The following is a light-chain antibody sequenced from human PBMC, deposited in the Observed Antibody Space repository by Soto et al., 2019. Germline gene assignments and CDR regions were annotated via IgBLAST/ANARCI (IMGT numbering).Light chain of an antibody. CDR1: QSVSSN. Sequence: EIVMTHSPATLSVSPGERATLSCRASQSVSSNLAWYQQKPGQAPRLLIYGASTRATGIPARFSGSGSGTEFTLTISSLQSEDFAVYYCQQYNLWPPITFGQGTRLEIK. CDR3: QQYNLWPPIT. V-gene: IGKV3D-15*01. CDR2: GAS. J-gene: IGKJ5*01.